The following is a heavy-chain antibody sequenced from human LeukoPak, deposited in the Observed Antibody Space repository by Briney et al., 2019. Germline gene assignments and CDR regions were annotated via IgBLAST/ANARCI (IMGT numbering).Heavy chain of an antibody. D-gene: IGHD6-6*01. CDR2: IKHDGSEK. V-gene: IGHV3-7*03. CDR1: GFTLSTYW. J-gene: IGHJ6*02. Sequence: GGSLRLSCAGSGFTLSTYWMGWVSQAPGKGLEWVANIKHDGSEKYYVDSVKGRFTISRDNAKMYLQMNSLRAEDTAVYYCARVGIAAQIYYYYGLDVWGQGTTVTVSS. CDR3: ARVGIAAQIYYYYGLDV.